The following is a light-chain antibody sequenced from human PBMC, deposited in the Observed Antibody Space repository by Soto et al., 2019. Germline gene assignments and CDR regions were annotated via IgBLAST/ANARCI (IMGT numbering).Light chain of an antibody. Sequence: DIVLTQSPLSLPVTPGEPASISCRSSQSLLHNNGCDYLDWFLQKPGQSPQLLIFLGSNRASGVPDRFSGSGSGTDFTLKISRVEAEDVGVYYCMQAVQFPHTFGQGTKLEI. CDR1: QSLLHNNGCDY. V-gene: IGKV2-28*01. CDR3: MQAVQFPHT. J-gene: IGKJ2*01. CDR2: LGS.